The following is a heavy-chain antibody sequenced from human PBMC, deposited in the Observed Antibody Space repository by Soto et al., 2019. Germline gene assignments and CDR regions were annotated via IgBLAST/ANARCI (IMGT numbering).Heavy chain of an antibody. D-gene: IGHD3-9*01. Sequence: GGSLRLSCAASGFTFSSYWMHWVRQAPGKGLVWVSRINSDGSSTSYADSVKGRFTISRDNAKNTLYLQMNSLRAEDTAVYYCARDPYDILTGFADDAFDIWGQGTMVTVSS. V-gene: IGHV3-74*01. J-gene: IGHJ3*02. CDR3: ARDPYDILTGFADDAFDI. CDR2: INSDGSST. CDR1: GFTFSSYW.